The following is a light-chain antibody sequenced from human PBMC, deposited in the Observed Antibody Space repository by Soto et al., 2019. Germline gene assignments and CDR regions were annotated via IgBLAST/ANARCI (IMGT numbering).Light chain of an antibody. CDR3: MQALQSPLT. J-gene: IGKJ4*01. CDR1: QSLLHSNGYNC. V-gene: IGKV2-28*01. Sequence: EIVMTQSPLSLPVTPGAPASISCRSSQSLLHSNGYNCLDWYLQKPGQPPQLLIYLGSNRASGVPDRFSGSGSGTDFTLKISRGGGEDVGVYYCMQALQSPLTFGGGTQEEIK. CDR2: LGS.